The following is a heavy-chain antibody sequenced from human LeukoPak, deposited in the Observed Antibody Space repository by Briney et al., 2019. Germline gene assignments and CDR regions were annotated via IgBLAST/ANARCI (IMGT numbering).Heavy chain of an antibody. Sequence: KPSETLSLTCAVYGGSFSGYYWSWIRQPPGKGLEWIGEINHSGSTNYNPSLKSRVTISVDTSKNQFSLKLSSVTAADTAVYYCARWTYYYYGMDVWGQGTTVTVSS. CDR3: ARWTYYYYGMDV. CDR1: GGSFSGYY. D-gene: IGHD3/OR15-3a*01. CDR2: INHSGST. V-gene: IGHV4-34*01. J-gene: IGHJ6*02.